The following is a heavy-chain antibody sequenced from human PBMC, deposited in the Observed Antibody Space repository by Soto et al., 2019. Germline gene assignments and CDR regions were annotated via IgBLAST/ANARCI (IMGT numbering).Heavy chain of an antibody. CDR1: GYTFTNYA. J-gene: IGHJ4*02. Sequence: QVQLVQSGAEVKKPGASVKVSCRTSGYTFTNYAIHWVRQAPGQRLEWMGWINAGNGNTKYSQNFQGRVTITRDTAASTAYMELSSLSSEDTAVYYCARGYGDYWGPGYVVTVSS. CDR2: INAGNGNT. V-gene: IGHV1-3*01. D-gene: IGHD6-25*01. CDR3: ARGYGDY.